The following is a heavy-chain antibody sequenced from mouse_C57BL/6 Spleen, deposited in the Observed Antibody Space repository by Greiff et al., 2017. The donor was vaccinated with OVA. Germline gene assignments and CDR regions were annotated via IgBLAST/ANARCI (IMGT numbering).Heavy chain of an antibody. Sequence: EVKLMESGPELVKPGASVKISCKASGYSFTDYNMNWVKQSNGKSLEWIGVINPNYGTTSYNQKFKGKATLTVDQSSSTAYMQLNSLTSEDSAVYYCARWYYGSSYPEDYWGQGTSVTVSS. D-gene: IGHD1-1*01. J-gene: IGHJ4*01. CDR1: GYSFTDYN. CDR3: ARWYYGSSYPEDY. V-gene: IGHV1-39*01. CDR2: INPNYGTT.